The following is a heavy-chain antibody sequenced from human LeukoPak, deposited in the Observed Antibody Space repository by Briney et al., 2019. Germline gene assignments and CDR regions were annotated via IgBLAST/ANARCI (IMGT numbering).Heavy chain of an antibody. D-gene: IGHD2-2*01. CDR3: ARTGYCSSTSCHLGYYYGMDV. V-gene: IGHV1-69*13. Sequence: SVTVSCKASGGTFSSYAISWVRQAPGQGLEWMGGIIPIFGTANYAQKFQGRVTITADESTSTAYMELSSLRSEDTAVYYCARTGYCSSTSCHLGYYYGMDVWGQGTTVTVSS. CDR1: GGTFSSYA. CDR2: IIPIFGTA. J-gene: IGHJ6*02.